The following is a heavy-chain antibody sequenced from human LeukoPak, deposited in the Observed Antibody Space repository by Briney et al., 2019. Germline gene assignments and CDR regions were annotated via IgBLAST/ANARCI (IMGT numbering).Heavy chain of an antibody. D-gene: IGHD3-10*01. CDR1: GFTVSSNY. CDR3: YAHGSGSYWAIGY. Sequence: GGSLRLSCAASGFTVSSNYMSWVRQAPGKGLEWVSVIYSGGSTYYADSVKGRFTISRDNSKNTLYLQMNSQRAEDTAVYYCYAHGSGSYWAIGYWGQGTLVTVSS. V-gene: IGHV3-53*01. CDR2: IYSGGST. J-gene: IGHJ4*02.